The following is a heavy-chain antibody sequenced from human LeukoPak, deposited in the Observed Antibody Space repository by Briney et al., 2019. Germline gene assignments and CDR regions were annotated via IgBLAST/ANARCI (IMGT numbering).Heavy chain of an antibody. CDR3: AKWNRMANREFFD. D-gene: IGHD5-24*01. CDR2: FIGADGDT. J-gene: IGHJ4*02. Sequence: GGSLRLSCAAPGFNFINFPMTWFRQAPGKGLEWVSFIGADGDTNYAESGKARFTISRDNSKKTLFLEMHTLRVEDTAVYYCAKWNRMANREFFDWGQGTLVVVAS. V-gene: IGHV3-23*01. CDR1: GFNFINFP.